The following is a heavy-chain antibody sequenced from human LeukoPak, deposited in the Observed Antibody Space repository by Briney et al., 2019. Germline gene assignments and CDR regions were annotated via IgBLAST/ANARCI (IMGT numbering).Heavy chain of an antibody. CDR2: ISAYNGNT. J-gene: IGHJ6*02. CDR1: GYTFINYG. CDR3: ARDLRYCSSTSCSLYGMDV. Sequence: GASVKVSCKASGYTFINYGINWVRQAPGQGLEWMGWISAYNGNTNYAQSLQGRVTITRDTSASTAYMELSSLRSEDTAVYYCARDLRYCSSTSCSLYGMDVWGQGTTVTVSS. V-gene: IGHV1-18*01. D-gene: IGHD2-2*01.